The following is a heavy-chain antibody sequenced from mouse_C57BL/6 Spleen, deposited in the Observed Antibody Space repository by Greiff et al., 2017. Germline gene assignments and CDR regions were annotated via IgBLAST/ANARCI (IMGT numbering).Heavy chain of an antibody. Sequence: EVKLMESEGGLVQPGSSMKLSCTASGFTFSDYYMAWVRQVPEKGLEWVANINYDGSSTYYLDSLKSRFIISRDNAKNILYLQMSSLKSEDTATYYCARGYGSSYPSFAYWGQGTLVTVSA. CDR3: ARGYGSSYPSFAY. J-gene: IGHJ3*01. CDR2: INYDGSST. CDR1: GFTFSDYY. V-gene: IGHV5-16*01. D-gene: IGHD1-1*01.